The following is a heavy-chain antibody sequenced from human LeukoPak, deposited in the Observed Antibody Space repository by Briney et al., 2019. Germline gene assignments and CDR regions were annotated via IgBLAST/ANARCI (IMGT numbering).Heavy chain of an antibody. CDR1: GYTFTSYD. Sequence: ASVKVSCKASGYTFTSYDINWVRQATGQGLEWMGWMNPNSGNTGYAQKFRGRVTMTRNTSISTAYMELSSLRSEDTAVYYCARMPDSSGYYGFDYWGQGTLVTVSS. CDR3: ARMPDSSGYYGFDY. D-gene: IGHD3-22*01. V-gene: IGHV1-8*01. CDR2: MNPNSGNT. J-gene: IGHJ4*02.